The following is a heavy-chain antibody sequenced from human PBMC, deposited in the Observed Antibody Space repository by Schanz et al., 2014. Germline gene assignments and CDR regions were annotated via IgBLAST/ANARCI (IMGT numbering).Heavy chain of an antibody. J-gene: IGHJ4*02. CDR1: GFTFSTTW. Sequence: EVQLVESGGGLIKPGGSLRLSCLASGFTFSTTWMNWVRQAPGKGLEWVGHIRSKPNNYATEYAASMKGRFTISRDDSKNTTYLQMNSLKTEDTAVYYCARRNFYDKSAAFDYWGQGSLVTDSS. D-gene: IGHD3-9*01. CDR2: IRSKPNNYAT. CDR3: ARRNFYDKSAAFDY. V-gene: IGHV3-73*01.